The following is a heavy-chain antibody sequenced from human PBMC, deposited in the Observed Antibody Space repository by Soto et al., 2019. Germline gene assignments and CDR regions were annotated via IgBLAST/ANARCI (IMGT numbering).Heavy chain of an antibody. Sequence: PGGSLRLSCAASGFTFSSYAMSWVRQAPGKGLEWVSAISGSGGSTYYADSVKGRFTISRDNSKNTLYLQMDSLRVEDTAVYYCAKDDPVLHWNPEVYYFDYWGQGTLVTVSS. J-gene: IGHJ4*02. D-gene: IGHD1-1*01. V-gene: IGHV3-23*01. CDR2: ISGSGGST. CDR1: GFTFSSYA. CDR3: AKDDPVLHWNPEVYYFDY.